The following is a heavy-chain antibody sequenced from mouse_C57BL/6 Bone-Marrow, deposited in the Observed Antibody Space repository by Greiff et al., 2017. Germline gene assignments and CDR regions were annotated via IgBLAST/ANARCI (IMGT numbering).Heavy chain of an antibody. Sequence: VQLQQPGTELVKPGASVKLSCKASGYTFTSYWMHWVKQRPGQGLEWIGNINPSNGGTNYNEKFKGKATLTVDKSSSTAYMQLSSLTSEDSAVYYCAGGNHFFYALDYWGQGTSVTVSS. V-gene: IGHV1-53*01. CDR3: AGGNHFFYALDY. D-gene: IGHD2-1*01. CDR2: INPSNGGT. CDR1: GYTFTSYW. J-gene: IGHJ4*01.